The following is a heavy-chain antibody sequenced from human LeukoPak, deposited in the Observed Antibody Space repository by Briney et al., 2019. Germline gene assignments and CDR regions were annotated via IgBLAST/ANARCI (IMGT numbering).Heavy chain of an antibody. CDR3: AGVGDSNAFDI. Sequence: ASVKVSCKASGYTFTSYAMNWVRQAPGQGLEWMGWINTNTGNPTYAQGFTGRYVFSLDTSVSTAYLQISSLKAEDTAVYYCAGVGDSNAFDIWGQGTMVTVSS. J-gene: IGHJ3*02. CDR2: INTNTGNP. CDR1: GYTFTSYA. D-gene: IGHD4-17*01. V-gene: IGHV7-4-1*02.